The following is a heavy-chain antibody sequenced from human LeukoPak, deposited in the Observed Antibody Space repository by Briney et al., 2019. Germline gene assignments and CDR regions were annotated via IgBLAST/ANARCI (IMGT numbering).Heavy chain of an antibody. CDR1: GFTFSTYG. CDR3: VRDLHWGGFDV. D-gene: IGHD7-27*01. CDR2: ISPSGDIT. Sequence: GGSLRLSCAASGFTFSTYGMNWVRQAPGEGLEWVSGISPSGDITYYADSVMGRFSISRDNPKSTVSLQMGSLRAGDTALYYCVRDLHWGGFDVWGQGTMVTVSS. V-gene: IGHV3-23*01. J-gene: IGHJ3*01.